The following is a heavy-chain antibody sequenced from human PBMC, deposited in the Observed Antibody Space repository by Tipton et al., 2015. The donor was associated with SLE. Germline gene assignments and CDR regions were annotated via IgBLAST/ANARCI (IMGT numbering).Heavy chain of an antibody. J-gene: IGHJ4*02. Sequence: SLRLSCAASGFTFSRYGMHWVRQAPGKGLEWVAFIRFDGSDKYYADSVKGRFTISRDNSKNTLYVQMNSLRAEDTAVYYCAKDRYCGGGTCFASYFDLWGQGTLVTVSS. V-gene: IGHV3-30*02. CDR3: AKDRYCGGGTCFASYFDL. CDR1: GFTFSRYG. CDR2: IRFDGSDK. D-gene: IGHD2-21*01.